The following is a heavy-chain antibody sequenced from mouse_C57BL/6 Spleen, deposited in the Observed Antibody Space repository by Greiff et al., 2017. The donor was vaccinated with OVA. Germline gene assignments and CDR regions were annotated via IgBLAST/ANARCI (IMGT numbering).Heavy chain of an antibody. CDR1: GFNIKDYY. D-gene: IGHD1-1*01. CDR3: ARNYGSSYWYFDG. CDR2: IDPEDGET. J-gene: IGHJ1*03. V-gene: IGHV14-2*01. Sequence: EVQLQQSGAELVKPGASVKLSCTASGFNIKDYYMHWVKQRTEQGLEWIGRIDPEDGETNYAQKFQGKATISAAKSSNTAYLQLSSLTSEDTAVYYCARNYGSSYWYFDGWGTGTTVTVSS.